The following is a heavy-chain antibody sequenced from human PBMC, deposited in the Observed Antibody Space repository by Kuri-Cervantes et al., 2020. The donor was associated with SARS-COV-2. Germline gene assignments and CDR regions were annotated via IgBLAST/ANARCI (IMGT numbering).Heavy chain of an antibody. Sequence: GVSLKISCAASGFTFSSYAMHWVRQAPGKGLEWVAVISYDGSNKYYADSVKGRFTISRDNSKNTLYLQMTSLRAEDTAVYYCARDSIIWSGFDYWGQGALVTVSS. CDR1: GFTFSSYA. CDR3: ARDSIIWSGFDY. J-gene: IGHJ4*02. V-gene: IGHV3-30-3*01. CDR2: ISYDGSNK. D-gene: IGHD3-3*01.